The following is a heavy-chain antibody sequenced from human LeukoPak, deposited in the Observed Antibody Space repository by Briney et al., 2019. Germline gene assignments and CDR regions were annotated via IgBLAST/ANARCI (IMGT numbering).Heavy chain of an antibody. D-gene: IGHD3-22*01. CDR3: ARLYYDSRGYYWFDR. J-gene: IGHJ5*02. V-gene: IGHV4-59*08. Sequence: SETLSLTCTVSGGSISSYYWSWIRQPPGKGLEWIGYIYYSGSTNYNPSLKSRVTISVDRCKNQFSLKLSSVTAADTAVYYCARLYYDSRGYYWFDRWGQGTLVTVSS. CDR2: IYYSGST. CDR1: GGSISSYY.